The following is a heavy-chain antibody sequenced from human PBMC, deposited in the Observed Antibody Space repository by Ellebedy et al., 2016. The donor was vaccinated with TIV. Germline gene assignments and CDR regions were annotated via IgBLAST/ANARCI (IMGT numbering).Heavy chain of an antibody. CDR1: GFTFSSYG. Sequence: GESLKISCTASGFTFSSYGMHWVRQAPGKGLEWVAVIWYDGSNKYYAESVKGRFTISRDNSKNTLYLQMKSLRAEDTAVYYCARGGWYCSGGSCYHSEYWGQGTLVTVSS. V-gene: IGHV3-33*01. CDR3: ARGGWYCSGGSCYHSEY. D-gene: IGHD2-15*01. J-gene: IGHJ4*02. CDR2: IWYDGSNK.